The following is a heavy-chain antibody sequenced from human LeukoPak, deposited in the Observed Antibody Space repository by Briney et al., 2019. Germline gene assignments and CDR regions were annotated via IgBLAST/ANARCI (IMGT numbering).Heavy chain of an antibody. CDR1: GGSISSGSYY. CDR2: IYTSGST. D-gene: IGHD2-15*01. CDR3: AGTGYCSGGSCYHYYFYYMDV. Sequence: PSQTLSLTCTVSGGSISSGSYYWSWIRQPAGKGLEWIGRIYTSGSTNYNPSLNSRVTISVDTSKNQFSLKLSSVTAADTAVYYCAGTGYCSGGSCYHYYFYYMDVWGKGTTVTISS. J-gene: IGHJ6*03. V-gene: IGHV4-61*02.